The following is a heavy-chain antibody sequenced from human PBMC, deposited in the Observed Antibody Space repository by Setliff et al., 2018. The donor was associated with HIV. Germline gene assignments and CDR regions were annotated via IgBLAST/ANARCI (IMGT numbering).Heavy chain of an antibody. CDR1: GGSIGSYY. CDR2: IFYTGST. CDR3: GRQVPVPGVAVTPIDY. V-gene: IGHV4-59*08. J-gene: IGHJ4*02. D-gene: IGHD3-3*01. Sequence: SETLSLTCTVSGGSIGSYYWTWLRQFPGKGLEWIGFIFYTGSTTYNPSLSSRVTISVGTSKNQFTLKLSSVTAADTAVYYCGRQVPVPGVAVTPIDYWGQGTLVTVSS.